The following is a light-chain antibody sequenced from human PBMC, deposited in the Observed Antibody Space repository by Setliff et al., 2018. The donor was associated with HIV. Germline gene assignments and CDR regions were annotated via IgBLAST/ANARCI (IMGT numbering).Light chain of an antibody. CDR3: QRYGSSPT. Sequence: ENVLTQSPGTLSLSPGERATLSCRASQSITSTYLAWYQQKRGLAPRLLIYDTSRRATGIPDRFRGSGSGTDFTLTITRLEPEDFAVYYCQRYGSSPTFGQGTKVDIK. J-gene: IGKJ1*01. V-gene: IGKV3D-20*01. CDR1: QSITSTY. CDR2: DTS.